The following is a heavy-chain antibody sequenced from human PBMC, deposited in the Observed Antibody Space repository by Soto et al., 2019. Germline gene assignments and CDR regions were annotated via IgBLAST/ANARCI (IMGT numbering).Heavy chain of an antibody. CDR3: ARDSVSVTERERYYYDYEMDV. Sequence: VQLVESGGGVVQPGRSLRLSCAASGFTFSSYAMHWVRQAPGKGLEWVAVMSYDGSNKYYAESVKGRFTISRDNSKNTLYRQMKSQRAEDTAVYYCARDSVSVTERERYYYDYEMDVWGQGTTVTVSS. D-gene: IGHD1-26*01. J-gene: IGHJ6*02. CDR1: GFTFSSYA. CDR2: MSYDGSNK. V-gene: IGHV3-30-3*01.